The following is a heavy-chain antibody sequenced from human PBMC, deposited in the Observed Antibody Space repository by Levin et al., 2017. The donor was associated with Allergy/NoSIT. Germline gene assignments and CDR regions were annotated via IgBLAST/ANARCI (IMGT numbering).Heavy chain of an antibody. D-gene: IGHD2-15*01. Sequence: PGGSLRLSCTVSGGSISSGSYYWAWIRQPPGKGLDWIGSINYSGDTYYNPSLKSRVNISVDTSKNQFSLKLSSVTAADTAVYYCARHVLYCSGGRCSSLDRWFDPWGQGALVTVSS. V-gene: IGHV4-39*01. J-gene: IGHJ5*02. CDR1: GGSISSGSYY. CDR2: INYSGDT. CDR3: ARHVLYCSGGRCSSLDRWFDP.